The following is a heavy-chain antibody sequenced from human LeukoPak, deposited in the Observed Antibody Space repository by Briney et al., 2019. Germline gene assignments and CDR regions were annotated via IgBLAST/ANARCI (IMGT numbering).Heavy chain of an antibody. CDR1: GYSFTTYW. Sequence: GESLKISCEASGYSFTTYWIGWVRQMPGKGLEWRGIIYPGDSDTRYSPSFQGQVTISADKSISTAYLQWSSLKASDTAMYYCARHAGSGSYYSRAIDYWGQGTLVTVSS. J-gene: IGHJ4*02. CDR3: ARHAGSGSYYSRAIDY. CDR2: IYPGDSDT. D-gene: IGHD3-10*01. V-gene: IGHV5-51*01.